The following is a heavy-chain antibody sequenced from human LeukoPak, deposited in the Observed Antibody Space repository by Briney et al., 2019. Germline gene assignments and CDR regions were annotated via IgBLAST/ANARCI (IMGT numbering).Heavy chain of an antibody. J-gene: IGHJ4*02. CDR3: ARENGRGVISPYFDS. Sequence: GSLRLSCAASGFTVNSIFMSWVRQAPGKGLEWISVLYSGGRTDYADSVKGRFTISRDNSKNMLYLQMNNLRPEDTAVYYCARENGRGVISPYFDSWGQGTLVTVSS. V-gene: IGHV3-66*01. CDR2: LYSGGRT. D-gene: IGHD3-10*01. CDR1: GFTVNSIF.